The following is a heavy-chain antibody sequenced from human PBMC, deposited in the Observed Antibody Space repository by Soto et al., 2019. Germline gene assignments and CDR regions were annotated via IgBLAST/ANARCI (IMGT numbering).Heavy chain of an antibody. Sequence: GGPLRHWSTASGFTFGSCGMHWVRLAPGKGLEWVSYISSSGSTVYHADSVEGRLTISRDNAKNSLFLQMNSLRAEDTALYYCAREGSYDTMDYWGLGNLVTASS. V-gene: IGHV3-48*03. CDR1: GFTFGSCG. D-gene: IGHD3-22*01. CDR2: ISSSGSTV. CDR3: AREGSYDTMDY. J-gene: IGHJ4*02.